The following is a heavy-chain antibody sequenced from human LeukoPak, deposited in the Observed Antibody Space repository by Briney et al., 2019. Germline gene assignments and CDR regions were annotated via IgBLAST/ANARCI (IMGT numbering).Heavy chain of an antibody. Sequence: GGSLRLSCAASGFTFSSYAMHWVRQAPGKGLEWVAVISYDGSNEFYADSVKGRFTISRDNSKNTLYLQMNSLRAEDTAVYYCARASRGGTMIVVLILPDYWGQGTLVTVPS. J-gene: IGHJ4*02. CDR1: GFTFSSYA. V-gene: IGHV3-30-3*01. CDR3: ARASRGGTMIVVLILPDY. D-gene: IGHD3-22*01. CDR2: ISYDGSNE.